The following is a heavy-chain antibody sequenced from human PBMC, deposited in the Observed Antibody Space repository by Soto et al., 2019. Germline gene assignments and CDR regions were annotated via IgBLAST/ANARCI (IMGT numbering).Heavy chain of an antibody. D-gene: IGHD2-8*01. CDR1: GFTFSSYE. Sequence: EVQLVESGGGLVQPGESLRLSCAASGFTFSSYEMNWVRQAPGKGLEWVANIKQDGSEKYYVDSVKGRFTISRDNAKNSLYLQMNSLRAEDTAVYYCARDRLGYCTNGVCYKAWFDPWGQGTLVTVSS. V-gene: IGHV3-7*01. J-gene: IGHJ5*02. CDR2: IKQDGSEK. CDR3: ARDRLGYCTNGVCYKAWFDP.